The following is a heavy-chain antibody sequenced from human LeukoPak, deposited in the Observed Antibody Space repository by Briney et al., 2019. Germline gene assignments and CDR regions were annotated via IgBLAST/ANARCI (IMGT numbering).Heavy chain of an antibody. CDR3: ARDLVAYWAGPLDY. CDR1: GSTFSSYW. D-gene: IGHD2-8*02. V-gene: IGHV3-7*01. J-gene: IGHJ4*02. CDR2: VNQDGSKQ. Sequence: GGSLRLSSTASGSTFSSYWMSWVRQAAGKGLEWVANVNQDGSKQYYADSVKGRFTTSRDNAKNSLYLQLNNLLTEDTAMYYCARDLVAYWAGPLDYWGQGTLVTVSS.